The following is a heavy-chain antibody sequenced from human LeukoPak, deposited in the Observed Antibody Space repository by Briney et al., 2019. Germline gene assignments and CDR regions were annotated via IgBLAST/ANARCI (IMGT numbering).Heavy chain of an antibody. CDR2: ITISTGII. Sequence: GGSLRLSCAASGFTFSDYNMNWVRQAPGKGLEWVAYITISTGIIYYADSVKGRFTISRDNAKNSLYLQMNSLRAEDTAVYYCARETPYSSSWTVFDYWGQGTLVTVSS. CDR1: GFTFSDYN. D-gene: IGHD6-13*01. CDR3: ARETPYSSSWTVFDY. J-gene: IGHJ4*02. V-gene: IGHV3-48*01.